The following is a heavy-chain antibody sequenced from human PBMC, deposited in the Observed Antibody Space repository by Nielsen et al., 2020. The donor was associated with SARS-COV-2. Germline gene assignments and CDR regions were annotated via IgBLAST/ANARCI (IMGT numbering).Heavy chain of an antibody. J-gene: IGHJ4*02. Sequence: GESLKISCAASGFIFSDYAMTWVRQAAGRGLEWVSTISSSGGDTYYAHAVEGRFTISRDNDNNILFLHMNRLTAEDTAVYYCARGRLERYYDYWGRGTLVTVSS. V-gene: IGHV3-23*01. D-gene: IGHD1-1*01. CDR3: ARGRLERYYDY. CDR1: GFIFSDYA. CDR2: ISSSGGDT.